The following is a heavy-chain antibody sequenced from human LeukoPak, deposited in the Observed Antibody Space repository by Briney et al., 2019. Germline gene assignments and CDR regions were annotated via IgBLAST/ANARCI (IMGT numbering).Heavy chain of an antibody. CDR2: ISSSSSTI. CDR3: ARELVVVAATHYYYYMDV. V-gene: IGHV3-48*01. CDR1: GFTFSSYS. D-gene: IGHD2-15*01. J-gene: IGHJ6*03. Sequence: GGSLRLSCAASGFTFSSYSMNWVRQAPGKGLEWVSYISSSSSTIYYADSVKGRFTISRDNAKNSLYLQMNSLRAEDTAAYYCARELVVVAATHYYYYMDVWGKGTTVTVSS.